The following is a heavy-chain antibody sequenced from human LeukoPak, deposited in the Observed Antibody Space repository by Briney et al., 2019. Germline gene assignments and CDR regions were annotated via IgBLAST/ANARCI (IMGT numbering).Heavy chain of an antibody. CDR3: ARRDRGYYYDSSGYFDY. D-gene: IGHD3-22*01. CDR2: INHSGST. V-gene: IGHV4-34*01. Sequence: NPSETLSLTCAVYGGSFSGYYWSWIRQPPGKGLEWIGEINHSGSTNYNPSLKSRVTISVDKSKNQFSLKLSSVTAADRAVYYRARRDRGYYYDSSGYFDYWGQGTLVTVSS. J-gene: IGHJ4*02. CDR1: GGSFSGYY.